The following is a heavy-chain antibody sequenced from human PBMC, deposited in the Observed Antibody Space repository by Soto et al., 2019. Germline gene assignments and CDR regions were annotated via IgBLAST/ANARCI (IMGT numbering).Heavy chain of an antibody. CDR1: GFSLSTSGVG. Sequence: SGPTLVNPTQTLTLTVTFAGFSLSTSGVGVGWIRQPPGKALEWLALIYWNDDKRYSPSLKSRLTITKDTSKNQVVLTMTNMDPVDTATYYCARGDSSKYYYYGMDVWGQGTTVTGSS. V-gene: IGHV2-5*01. J-gene: IGHJ6*02. CDR3: ARGDSSKYYYYGMDV. D-gene: IGHD6-13*01. CDR2: IYWNDDK.